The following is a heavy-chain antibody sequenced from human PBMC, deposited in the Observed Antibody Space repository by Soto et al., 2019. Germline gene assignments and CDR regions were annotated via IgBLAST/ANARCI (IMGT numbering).Heavy chain of an antibody. CDR2: IIPIFGTA. CDR3: ARDRRRSSGYVVHYGMDV. V-gene: IGHV1-69*13. CDR1: GGTFSSYA. J-gene: IGHJ6*02. D-gene: IGHD5-12*01. Sequence: SVKVSCKASGGTFSSYAISWVRQAPGQGLEWMGGIIPIFGTANYAQKFQGRVTIAADESTSTAYMELSSLRSEDTAVYYCARDRRRSSGYVVHYGMDVWGQGTTVTVSS.